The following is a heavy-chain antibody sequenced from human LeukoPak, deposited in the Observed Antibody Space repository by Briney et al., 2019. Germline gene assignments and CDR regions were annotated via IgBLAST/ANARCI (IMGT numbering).Heavy chain of an antibody. Sequence: PSETLSLTCTVSGGSISSYYWIWLRQPPGKGLEWMGYIYYSWSTNYNPSLKSRVTISVDTSKNQFSLKLSSVTAADTAVYYCARDRMYYGSGSYYYYYGMDVWGQGTTVTVSS. D-gene: IGHD3-10*01. V-gene: IGHV4-59*01. J-gene: IGHJ6*02. CDR2: IYYSWST. CDR1: GGSISSYY. CDR3: ARDRMYYGSGSYYYYYGMDV.